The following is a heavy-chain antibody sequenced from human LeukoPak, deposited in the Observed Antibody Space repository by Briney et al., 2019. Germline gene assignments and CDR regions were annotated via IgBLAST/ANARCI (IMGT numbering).Heavy chain of an antibody. J-gene: IGHJ2*01. CDR1: GFTFSGST. V-gene: IGHV3-73*01. D-gene: IGHD4-23*01. Sequence: GGSLRLSCAASGFTFSGSTMHWVRQASGKGLEWVGRITSKTNSFATAYAASVKGRFTISRDDSKNTAYLQMNSLKTEDTAAYYCTRLADYGGFWYFDFWGRGTLVTVSS. CDR3: TRLADYGGFWYFDF. CDR2: ITSKTNSFAT.